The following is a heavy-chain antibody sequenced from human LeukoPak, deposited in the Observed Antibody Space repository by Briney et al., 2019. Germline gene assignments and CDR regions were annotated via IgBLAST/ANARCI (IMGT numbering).Heavy chain of an antibody. V-gene: IGHV5-51*01. CDR3: ARRGEYCSSTSCYRYYYYMDV. CDR1: GYSFTSYW. D-gene: IGHD2-2*01. J-gene: IGHJ6*03. Sequence: HGESLKISCKGSGYSFTSYWIGWVRQMPGKGPEWMGIIYPGDSDTRYSPSFQGQVTISADKSISTAYLQWSSLKASDTAMYYCARRGEYCSSTSCYRYYYYMDVWGKGTTVTVSS. CDR2: IYPGDSDT.